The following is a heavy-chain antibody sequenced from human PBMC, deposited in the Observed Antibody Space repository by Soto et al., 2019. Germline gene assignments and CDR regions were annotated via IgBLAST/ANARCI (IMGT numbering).Heavy chain of an antibody. CDR1: AFTLSSYW. Sequence: PGGSLRLSCEASAFTLSSYWMSWVRQAPGKGLEWVAVISYDGSNKYYADSVKGRFTISRDNSKNTLYLQMNSLRAEDTAVYYCARGVVPAAYYYYGMDVWGQGTTVTVSS. CDR2: ISYDGSNK. J-gene: IGHJ6*02. D-gene: IGHD2-2*01. V-gene: IGHV3-30-3*01. CDR3: ARGVVPAAYYYYGMDV.